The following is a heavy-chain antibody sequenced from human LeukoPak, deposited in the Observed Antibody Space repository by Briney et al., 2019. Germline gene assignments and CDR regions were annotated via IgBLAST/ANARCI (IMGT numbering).Heavy chain of an antibody. CDR3: ASQVVARGFDY. CDR2: IYTGGST. J-gene: IGHJ4*02. D-gene: IGHD2-15*01. V-gene: IGHV3-53*01. CDR1: GFTFSSYS. Sequence: VGSLRLSCAASGFTFSSYSMNWVRQAPGKGLEWVSVIYTGGSTYYADSVKGRFTISRDNSKNTLYLQMNSLRVEDTAVYYCASQVVARGFDYWGQGTLVTVSS.